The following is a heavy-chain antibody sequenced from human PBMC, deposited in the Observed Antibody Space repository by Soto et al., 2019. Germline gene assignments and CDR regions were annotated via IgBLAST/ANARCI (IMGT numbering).Heavy chain of an antibody. D-gene: IGHD6-6*01. J-gene: IGHJ6*02. CDR3: ARDLRSIAARRIYYYGMDV. V-gene: IGHV1-69*13. CDR2: IIPIFGTA. CDR1: GGTFSSYA. Sequence: ASVKVSCKASGGTFSSYAISWVRQAPGQGLEWMGGIIPIFGTANYAQKFQGRVTITADESTSTAYMELSSLRSEDTAVYYCARDLRSIAARRIYYYGMDVWGQGTTVTVSS.